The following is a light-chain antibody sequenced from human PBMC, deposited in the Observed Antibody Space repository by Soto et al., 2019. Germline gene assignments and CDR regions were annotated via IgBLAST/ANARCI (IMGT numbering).Light chain of an antibody. Sequence: EIVLTQSPGTLSLSPGERTTLSCRASQNVNSNHIAWYQQKPGQAPRLLIYGPSSRATGIPERFGGSGSATDFTLTISRLEPEDFAVYFCHQFGSSPQTFGHGTKVEIK. V-gene: IGKV3-20*01. CDR1: QNVNSNH. J-gene: IGKJ1*01. CDR3: HQFGSSPQT. CDR2: GPS.